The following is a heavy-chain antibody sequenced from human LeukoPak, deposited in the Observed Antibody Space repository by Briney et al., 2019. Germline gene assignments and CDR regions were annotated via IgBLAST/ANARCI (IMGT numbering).Heavy chain of an antibody. V-gene: IGHV4-31*03. J-gene: IGHJ5*02. CDR2: IYYSGST. CDR1: GGSISSGGYY. CDR3: ARGSGSDFWSGYYPGGFDP. D-gene: IGHD3-3*01. Sequence: SETLSLTCTVSGGSISSGGYYWSWIRQHPGKGLEWIGYIYYSGSTYYNPSLKSRVTISVGTSKNQFSLKLSSVTAADTAVYYCARGSGSDFWSGYYPGGFDPWGQGTLVTVSS.